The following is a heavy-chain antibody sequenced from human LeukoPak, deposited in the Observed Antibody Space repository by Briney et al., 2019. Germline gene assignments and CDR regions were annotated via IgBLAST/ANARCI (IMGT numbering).Heavy chain of an antibody. CDR2: TYYRSKWYN. V-gene: IGHV6-1*01. CDR1: GDSVSSNSAT. J-gene: IGHJ3*02. D-gene: IGHD7-27*01. CDR3: ARAPGGDDAFDI. Sequence: SQTLSLTCSISGDSVSSNSATWNWIRQSPSRGLEWLGRTYYRSKWYNDYAVSVKSRITINPDTSKKQFSLQLNSVTPEDTAVYYCARAPGGDDAFDIWGQGTMVTVSS.